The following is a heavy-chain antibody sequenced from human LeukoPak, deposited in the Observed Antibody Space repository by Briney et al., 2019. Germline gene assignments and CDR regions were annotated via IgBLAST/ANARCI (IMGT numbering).Heavy chain of an antibody. CDR3: ARDALMTYYYDSSGYLFDY. CDR2: IIPIFGTA. CDR1: GGTFSSYA. D-gene: IGHD3-22*01. J-gene: IGHJ4*02. Sequence: SVKVSCKASGGTFSSYAISWVRQAPGQGLEWMGGIIPIFGTANHAQKFQGRVTITADKSTSTAYMELSSLRSEDTAVYYCARDALMTYYYDSSGYLFDYWGQGTLVTVSS. V-gene: IGHV1-69*06.